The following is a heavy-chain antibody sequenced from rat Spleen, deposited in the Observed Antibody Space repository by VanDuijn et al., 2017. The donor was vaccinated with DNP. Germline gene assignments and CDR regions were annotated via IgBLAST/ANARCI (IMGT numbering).Heavy chain of an antibody. J-gene: IGHJ4*01. Sequence: EVQLVESGGGLVQPGRSLKLSCVASGFTFNNYWMTWIRQVPGKGLEWVASITSSGGSTYYPDSVKGRFTISRDNAKNTLYLQMNSLRSEDTATYYCARGMYTTDYYYHYAMDAWGQGTSVTVSS. CDR1: GFTFNNYW. V-gene: IGHV5-31*01. D-gene: IGHD1-6*01. CDR3: ARGMYTTDYYYHYAMDA. CDR2: ITSSGGST.